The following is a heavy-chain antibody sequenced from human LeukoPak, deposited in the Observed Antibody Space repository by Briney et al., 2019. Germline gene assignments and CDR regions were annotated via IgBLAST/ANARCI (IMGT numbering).Heavy chain of an antibody. CDR1: GFTFSSYW. D-gene: IGHD6-13*01. Sequence: GGSLRLSCAASGFTFSSYWMHWVRQAPGKGLVWVSRINSDGSSTSYADSVKGRFTISRDNAKNTLYLQMNSLRAEDTAVYYCARVRGGSSYYMDVWGKGTTVTVSS. CDR2: INSDGSST. V-gene: IGHV3-74*01. CDR3: ARVRGGSSYYMDV. J-gene: IGHJ6*03.